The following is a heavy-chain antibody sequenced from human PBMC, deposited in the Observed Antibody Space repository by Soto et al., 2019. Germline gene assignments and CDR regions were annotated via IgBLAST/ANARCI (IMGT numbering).Heavy chain of an antibody. J-gene: IGHJ6*02. D-gene: IGHD3-22*01. CDR2: IYYSGST. Sequence: PSETLSLTCTVSGGSISSGGYYWSWIRQHPGKGLEWIGYIYYSGSTYYNPSLKSRVTISVDTSKNQFSLKLSSVTAADTAVYYCARDRNLDSSGFYYYYGMDVWGQGTTVTVSS. CDR3: ARDRNLDSSGFYYYYGMDV. V-gene: IGHV4-31*03. CDR1: GGSISSGGYY.